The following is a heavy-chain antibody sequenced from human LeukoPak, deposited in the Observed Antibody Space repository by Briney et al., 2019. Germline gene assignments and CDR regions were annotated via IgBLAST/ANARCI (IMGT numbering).Heavy chain of an antibody. CDR3: ARATYYYGSGRSYYYYMDV. J-gene: IGHJ6*03. D-gene: IGHD3-10*01. V-gene: IGHV3-30*02. Sequence: QSGGSLRLSCAASGFTFSSYGMHWVRQAPGKGLEWVAFIRYDGSNKYYADSVKGRFTISRDNSKNSLYLQMNSLRAEDTAVYYCARATYYYGSGRSYYYYMDVWGKGTTVTISS. CDR1: GFTFSSYG. CDR2: IRYDGSNK.